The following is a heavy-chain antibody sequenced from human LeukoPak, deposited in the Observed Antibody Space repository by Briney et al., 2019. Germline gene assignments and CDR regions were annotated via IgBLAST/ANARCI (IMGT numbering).Heavy chain of an antibody. Sequence: GRSLRLSCAASGFTFSSYAMHWVRQAPGKWLELVAVISYDGSNKYYADSVKGRFTISRDNSKNTLYLQMNSLRAEDTAVYYCARAIAAAGASVYYYYGMDVWGKGTTVTVSS. CDR3: ARAIAAAGASVYYYYGMDV. V-gene: IGHV3-30*04. CDR2: ISYDGSNK. D-gene: IGHD6-13*01. CDR1: GFTFSSYA. J-gene: IGHJ6*04.